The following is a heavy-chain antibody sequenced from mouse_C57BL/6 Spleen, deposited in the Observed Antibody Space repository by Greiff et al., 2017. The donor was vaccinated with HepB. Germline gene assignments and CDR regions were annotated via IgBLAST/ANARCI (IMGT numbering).Heavy chain of an antibody. Sequence: QVQLQQPGAELVKPGASVKLSCKASGYTFTSYWMHWVKQRPGQGLEWIGMIHPNSGSTNYNEKFKSKATLTVDKSSSTAYMQLSSLTSEDSAVYYCAMGSSGYGPWFAYWGQGTLVTVSA. CDR3: AMGSSGYGPWFAY. CDR1: GYTFTSYW. CDR2: IHPNSGST. D-gene: IGHD3-2*02. V-gene: IGHV1-64*01. J-gene: IGHJ3*01.